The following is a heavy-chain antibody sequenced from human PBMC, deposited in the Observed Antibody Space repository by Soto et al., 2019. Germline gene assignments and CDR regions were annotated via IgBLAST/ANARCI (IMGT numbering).Heavy chain of an antibody. J-gene: IGHJ4*02. CDR3: ARVEDAYCGGDCYPGKFDY. D-gene: IGHD2-21*01. CDR1: GGSFSGYY. V-gene: IGHV4-34*01. CDR2: INHSGST. Sequence: SETLSLTCAVYGGSFSGYYWSWIRQPPGKGLEWIGEINHSGSTNYNPSLKSRVTISVDTSKNQFSLKLSSVTAADTAVYYCARVEDAYCGGDCYPGKFDYWGQGTLVTVSS.